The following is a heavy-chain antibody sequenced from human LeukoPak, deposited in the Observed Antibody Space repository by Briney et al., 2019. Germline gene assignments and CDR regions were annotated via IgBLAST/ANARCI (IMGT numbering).Heavy chain of an antibody. Sequence: SETLSLTCTVSGGSISSYYWSWIRQPPGKGLEWIGYIYYSGSTYYNPSLKSRVTTSVDTSKNQFSLKLSSVTAADTAVYYCARVSFAYYYDSSGYAFDIWGQGTMVTVSS. CDR2: IYYSGST. CDR1: GGSISSYY. J-gene: IGHJ3*02. CDR3: ARVSFAYYYDSSGYAFDI. V-gene: IGHV4-30-4*08. D-gene: IGHD3-22*01.